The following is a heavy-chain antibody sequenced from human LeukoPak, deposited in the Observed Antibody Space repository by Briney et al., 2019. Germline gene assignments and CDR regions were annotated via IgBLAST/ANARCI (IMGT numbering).Heavy chain of an antibody. CDR1: GGSFSGYY. CDR3: ATRPTPPYYYYYMDV. D-gene: IGHD4-23*01. V-gene: IGHV4-34*01. J-gene: IGHJ6*03. Sequence: SETLSLTCAVYGGSFSGYYWNWIRQSPGEGLEWIGEINHSGSTNYNPSLKSRVTISIDTSKNQFSLKLSSVTSADTAVYFCATRPTPPYYYYYMDVWGKGTTVTVSS. CDR2: INHSGST.